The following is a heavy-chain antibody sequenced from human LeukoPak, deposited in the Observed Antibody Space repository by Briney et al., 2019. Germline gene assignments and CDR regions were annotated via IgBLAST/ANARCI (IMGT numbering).Heavy chain of an antibody. Sequence: SETLSLTCTVSGGSISSYYWSWIRQPPGKGLEWVGFISHSGYTNYNASLKSRVTMSVDTSKNHFSLKVSSVTAADPAVYYCTRHGRPVGVDWYFDLWGRGTLVTVSS. CDR1: GGSISSYY. CDR2: ISHSGYT. V-gene: IGHV4-59*08. D-gene: IGHD6-6*01. CDR3: TRHGRPVGVDWYFDL. J-gene: IGHJ2*01.